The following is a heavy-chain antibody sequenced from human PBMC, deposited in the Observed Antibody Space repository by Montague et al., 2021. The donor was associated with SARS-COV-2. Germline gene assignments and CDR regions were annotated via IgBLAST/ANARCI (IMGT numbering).Heavy chain of an antibody. V-gene: IGHV4-59*02. CDR2: IYYSGST. J-gene: IGHJ5*02. CDR3: ARAGGFYDYWSGYSSSAGFFDP. D-gene: IGHD3-3*01. Sequence: SETLSLTCTVSGGSVSSYYGSWIRQSPGKGLQWLGYIYYSGSTDYNPSLKSRVTMSVDTSKNQLSLRLNSVTTADTAVYFCARAGGFYDYWSGYSSSAGFFDPWGQGILVTVSS. CDR1: GGSVSSYY.